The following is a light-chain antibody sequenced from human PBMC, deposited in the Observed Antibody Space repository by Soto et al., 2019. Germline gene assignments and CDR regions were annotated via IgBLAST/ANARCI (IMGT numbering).Light chain of an antibody. CDR1: NIEIKS. V-gene: IGLV3-21*02. CDR2: DXG. CDR3: XXXXTTNPVI. J-gene: IGLJ2*01. Sequence: SYXLTXPPSVSVAPGQTARITCGGNNIEIKSVHWYQQKPGQAPVLVVYDXGDRTTGIXXRFSGSXSGNTATLTTSRVEAXXXXXXXXXXXXTTNPVIFGGGTKLTVL.